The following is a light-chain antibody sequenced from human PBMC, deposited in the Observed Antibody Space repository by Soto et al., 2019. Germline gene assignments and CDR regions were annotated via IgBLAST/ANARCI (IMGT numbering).Light chain of an antibody. Sequence: EIVLTQSPGTLSLSPGERATLSCRASQSVSSSYLAWYQQKPGQAPRLLIYGASSRPTGSPDRFSGSGSGTDFTLTISRLEPEDFAVYYCQQYCSSPPLTFGGGTKVEIK. CDR1: QSVSSSY. CDR2: GAS. CDR3: QQYCSSPPLT. V-gene: IGKV3-20*01. J-gene: IGKJ4*01.